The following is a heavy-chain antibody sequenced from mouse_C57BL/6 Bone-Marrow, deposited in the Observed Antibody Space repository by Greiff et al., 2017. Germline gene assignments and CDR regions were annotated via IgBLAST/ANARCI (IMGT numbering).Heavy chain of an antibody. CDR2: IYPRSGNT. D-gene: IGHD1-1*01. Sequence: VQLQQSGAELARPGASVKLSCKASGYTFTSYGISWVKQRTGQGLEWIGEIYPRSGNTYYNEKFKDKATLTADKSSSTAYMELRSLTSEDSAVYFCAISSLFDYWGQGTLVTVSA. V-gene: IGHV1-81*01. J-gene: IGHJ3*01. CDR3: AISSLFDY. CDR1: GYTFTSYG.